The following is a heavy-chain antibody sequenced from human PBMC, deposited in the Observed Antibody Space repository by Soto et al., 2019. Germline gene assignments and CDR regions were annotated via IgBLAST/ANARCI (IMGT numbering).Heavy chain of an antibody. D-gene: IGHD6-13*01. CDR1: GFTFSSYS. CDR2: ISSSGDYI. J-gene: IGHJ6*02. CDR3: ARDSKNRQHGMDV. V-gene: IGHV3-21*01. Sequence: SLRLCCAASGFTFSSYSINWVRQAPGKGLEWVSSISSSGDYIYYADSVKGRFTISRDNANNSLFLQMNSLRAEDTAVYFCARDSKNRQHGMDVWGQGTTVTVSS.